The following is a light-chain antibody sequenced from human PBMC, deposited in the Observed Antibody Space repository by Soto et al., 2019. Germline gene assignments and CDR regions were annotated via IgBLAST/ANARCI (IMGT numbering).Light chain of an antibody. V-gene: IGKV3-15*01. CDR2: GAS. CDR3: HHYNNWPHT. J-gene: IGKJ4*01. Sequence: DIVMTQSPATLSVSPGERATLSCRASQSVSSNLAWYQQRPGQAPRLLIYGASTRATGIPARFSGSGSGTEFTLTISSLQSEDFAVYYCHHYNNWPHTCGGGTKVEIK. CDR1: QSVSSN.